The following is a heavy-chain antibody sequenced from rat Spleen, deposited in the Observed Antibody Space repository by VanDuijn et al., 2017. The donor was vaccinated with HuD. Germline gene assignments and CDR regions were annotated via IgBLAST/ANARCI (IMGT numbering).Heavy chain of an antibody. CDR2: LSYDATAP. CDR1: GFSFSDYY. V-gene: IGHV5-7*01. J-gene: IGHJ1*01. CDR3: ARHPYYYSGPYWYFDF. Sequence: EVQLVESDGGLVQPGRSLKLSCAASGFSFSDYYMAWVRQAPTKGLEWVATLSYDATAPYYRDSVKGRFTIARDNAKSTLYLQMDSLRSEDTATYYCARHPYYYSGPYWYFDFWGPGTMVTVSS. D-gene: IGHD1-1*01.